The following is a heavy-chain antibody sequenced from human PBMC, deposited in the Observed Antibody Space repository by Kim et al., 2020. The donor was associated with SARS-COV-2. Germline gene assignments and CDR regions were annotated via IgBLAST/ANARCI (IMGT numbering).Heavy chain of an antibody. Sequence: SETLSLTCAVYGGSFSGYYWSWIRQPPGKGLEWIGEINHSGSTNYNPSLKSRVTISVDTSKNQFSLKLSSVTAADTAVYYCARYSSIWYGINGPYYFY. CDR3: ARYSSIWYGINGPYYFY. D-gene: IGHD6-13*01. V-gene: IGHV4-34*01. CDR2: INHSGST. J-gene: IGHJ6*01. CDR1: GGSFSGYY.